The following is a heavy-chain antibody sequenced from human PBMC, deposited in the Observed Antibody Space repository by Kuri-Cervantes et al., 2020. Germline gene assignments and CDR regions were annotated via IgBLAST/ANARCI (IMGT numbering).Heavy chain of an antibody. CDR2: INAGNGNT. CDR3: ARDGAPWGYSGTLMEYYYYYMDV. J-gene: IGHJ6*03. D-gene: IGHD5-12*01. V-gene: IGHV1-3*01. CDR1: GYTFTSYA. Sequence: ASVKVSCKASGYTFTSYAMHWVRQAPGQRLEWMGWINAGNGNTKYSQKFQGRVTITRDTSASTAYMELSSLRSEDTAVYYCARDGAPWGYSGTLMEYYYYYMDVWGKGTTVTVSS.